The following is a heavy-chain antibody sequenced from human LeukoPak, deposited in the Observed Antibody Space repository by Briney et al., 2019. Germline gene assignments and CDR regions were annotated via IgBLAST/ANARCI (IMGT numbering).Heavy chain of an antibody. CDR1: GGSISSSSYY. V-gene: IGHV4-39*07. CDR2: IYYSGST. CDR3: ARDTGWFGGLSTHYFDY. Sequence: PSETLSLTCTVSGGSISSSSYYWGWIRQPPGKGLEWIGSIYYSGSTYYNPSLKSRVTISVDTSKNQFSLKLSSVTAADTAVYYCARDTGWFGGLSTHYFDYWGQGTLVTVSS. D-gene: IGHD3-10*01. J-gene: IGHJ4*02.